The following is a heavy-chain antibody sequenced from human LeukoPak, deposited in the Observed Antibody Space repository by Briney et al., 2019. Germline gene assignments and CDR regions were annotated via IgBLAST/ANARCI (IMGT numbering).Heavy chain of an antibody. CDR2: IKQDGSEK. D-gene: IGHD6-6*01. J-gene: IGHJ4*02. CDR3: ARVTAARRRGYYFDY. V-gene: IGHV3-7*01. CDR1: GFTFSSYW. Sequence: GGSLRLSCAASGFTFSSYWMSWVRQAPGKGLEWVANIKQDGSEKYYVDSVKGRFTISRDNAKNSLYLQMNSLRAEDTAVYYCARVTAARRRGYYFDYWGQGTLVTVSS.